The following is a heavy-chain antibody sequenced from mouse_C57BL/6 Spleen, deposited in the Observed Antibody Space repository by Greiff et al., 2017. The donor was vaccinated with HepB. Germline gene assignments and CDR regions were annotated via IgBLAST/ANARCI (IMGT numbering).Heavy chain of an antibody. Sequence: EVQLQESGGGLVQPGGSMKLSCVASGFTFSNYWMNWVRQSPEKGLEWVAQIRLKSDNYATHYAESVKGRFTISRDDSKSSVYLQMNNLRAEDTGIYYCTGATVVALYWYFDVWGTGTTVTVSS. D-gene: IGHD1-1*01. CDR1: GFTFSNYW. V-gene: IGHV6-3*01. CDR3: TGATVVALYWYFDV. CDR2: IRLKSDNYAT. J-gene: IGHJ1*03.